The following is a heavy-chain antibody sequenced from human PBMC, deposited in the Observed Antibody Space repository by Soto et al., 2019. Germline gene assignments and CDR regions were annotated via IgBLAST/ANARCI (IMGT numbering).Heavy chain of an antibody. D-gene: IGHD3-10*01. Sequence: TLSLTCTVSGGSISSGGYYWSWIRQHPGKGLEWIGYIYYSGSTYYNPSLKSRVTIPVDTSKNQFSLKLSSVTAADTAVYYCARDTMVRGVISDYGYYYYGMDVWGQGTTVTVSS. V-gene: IGHV4-31*03. CDR1: GGSISSGGYY. CDR2: IYYSGST. CDR3: ARDTMVRGVISDYGYYYYGMDV. J-gene: IGHJ6*02.